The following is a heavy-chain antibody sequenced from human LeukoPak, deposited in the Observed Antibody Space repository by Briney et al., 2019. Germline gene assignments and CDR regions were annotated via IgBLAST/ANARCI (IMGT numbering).Heavy chain of an antibody. D-gene: IGHD6-13*01. Sequence: PGGSLRLSCAASGFTFSSYEMNWVRQAPGKGLEWVSYISSRGTNIYYADSVKGRFTISRDNSKNTLYLQMNSPRAEDTAVYYCTGLLQLIDYWGQGTLVTVSS. CDR3: TGLLQLIDY. J-gene: IGHJ4*02. V-gene: IGHV3-48*03. CDR2: ISSRGTNI. CDR1: GFTFSSYE.